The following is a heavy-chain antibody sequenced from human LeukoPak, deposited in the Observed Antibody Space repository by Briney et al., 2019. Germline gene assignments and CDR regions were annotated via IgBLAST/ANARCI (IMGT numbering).Heavy chain of an antibody. CDR2: FNNDGSAT. CDR3: AKDHANTPVVTN. V-gene: IGHV3-74*01. J-gene: IGHJ4*02. Sequence: PGGSLRLSCAASGFTFSRNWIHWFRQAPGKGLMWVARFNNDGSATNYADSVKGRFTLSRDNSKNTVDLQMSNLRVDDAAIYYCAKDHANTPVVTNWGQGILVSVSS. CDR1: GFTFSRNW. D-gene: IGHD2-21*02.